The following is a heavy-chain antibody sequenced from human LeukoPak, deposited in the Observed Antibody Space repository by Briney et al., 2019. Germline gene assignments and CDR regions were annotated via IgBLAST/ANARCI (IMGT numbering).Heavy chain of an antibody. CDR2: IYHSGST. Sequence: SETLSLTCTVSGYSISSGYYWGWIRQPPGKGLEWIGSIYHSGSTYYNPSLKSRVTISVDTSKNQFSLKLSSVTAADTAVYYCARADYYYDSSGYHPRGYYFDYWGQGTLVTVSS. V-gene: IGHV4-38-2*02. J-gene: IGHJ4*02. CDR3: ARADYYYDSSGYHPRGYYFDY. CDR1: GYSISSGYY. D-gene: IGHD3-22*01.